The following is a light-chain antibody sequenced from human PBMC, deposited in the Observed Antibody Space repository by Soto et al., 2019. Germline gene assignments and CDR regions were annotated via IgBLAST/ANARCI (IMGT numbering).Light chain of an antibody. CDR1: QSISNH. CDR2: AAS. V-gene: IGKV1-5*01. Sequence: DIQMAQSPSTLPASVGDRVIITCRASQSISNHLNWYQQKPGKAPKLLIFAASSLQSGVPSRFSGSRSGPDFTLTISSLQPDDFATYYCQQYNSYSFGQGTKVDI. J-gene: IGKJ1*01. CDR3: QQYNSYS.